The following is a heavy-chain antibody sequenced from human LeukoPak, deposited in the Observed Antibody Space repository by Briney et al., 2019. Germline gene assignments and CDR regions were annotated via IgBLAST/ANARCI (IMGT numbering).Heavy chain of an antibody. CDR3: ARQPSFQITVIIVAVDY. D-gene: IGHD3-22*01. J-gene: IGHJ4*02. CDR1: GGSFSGYY. CDR2: IYYSGST. Sequence: SETLSLTCAVYGGSFSGYYWSWIRQPPGKGLEWIGSIYYSGSTYYNPSLKSRVTISVDTSKNQFSLNLTSVTAADTAVYFCARQPSFQITVIIVAVDYWGQGTLVTVSS. V-gene: IGHV4-34*01.